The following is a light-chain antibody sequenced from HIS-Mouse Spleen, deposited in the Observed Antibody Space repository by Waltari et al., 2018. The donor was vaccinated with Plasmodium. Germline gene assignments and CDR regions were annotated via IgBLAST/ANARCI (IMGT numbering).Light chain of an antibody. Sequence: DIQMTQSPSTLSASVGDRVTITCRASQSISSWLAWYQQKPGKAPKPLIYKASSLESGVPSRFSGSGSGTEFTLTISSLQPDDFATYYCQQYNSYSYTFGQGTKLGIK. J-gene: IGKJ2*01. V-gene: IGKV1-5*03. CDR1: QSISSW. CDR2: KAS. CDR3: QQYNSYSYT.